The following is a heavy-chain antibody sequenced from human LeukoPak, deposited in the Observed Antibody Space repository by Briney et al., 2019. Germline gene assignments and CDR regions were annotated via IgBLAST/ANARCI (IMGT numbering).Heavy chain of an antibody. CDR2: FDPEDGET. V-gene: IGHV1-24*01. J-gene: IGHJ3*02. CDR3: ATGQYYDFWSGASADAFAI. D-gene: IGHD3-3*01. Sequence: ASVKVSCKVSGYTLTELSMHWVRQAPGKGLEWMGGFDPEDGETIYAQKFQGRVTMTEDTSTDTAHMELSSLRSEDTAVYYCATGQYYDFWSGASADAFAIWGQGTMVTVSS. CDR1: GYTLTELS.